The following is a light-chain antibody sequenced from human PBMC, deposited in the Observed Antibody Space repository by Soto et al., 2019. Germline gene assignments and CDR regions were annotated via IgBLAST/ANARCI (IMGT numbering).Light chain of an antibody. J-gene: IGKJ2*01. CDR1: QDIRNY. V-gene: IGKV1-33*01. Sequence: DIQMTQSPSSLSASVGDRVTITCQASQDIRNYINWYQQRPGKAPKLLIYEASNLETGAPSRFSGTGSGTHFTFSISSLQPEDTATYYYQQYDNLPPFTFGQGTKLEIK. CDR2: EAS. CDR3: QQYDNLPPFT.